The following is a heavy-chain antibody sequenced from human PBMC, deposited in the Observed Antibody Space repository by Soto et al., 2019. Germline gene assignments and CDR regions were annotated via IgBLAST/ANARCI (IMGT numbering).Heavy chain of an antibody. CDR3: ARGGVVVVAATNNFWFDY. Sequence: PSETLSLTCTVSGGSISSYYWSWIRQPPGKGLEWIGYIYYSGSTNYNPSLKSRVTISVDTSKNQFSLKLSSVTAADTAVYYCARGGVVVVAATNNFWFDYWGQGTLVTVAS. V-gene: IGHV4-59*12. J-gene: IGHJ5*01. D-gene: IGHD2-15*01. CDR2: IYYSGST. CDR1: GGSISSYY.